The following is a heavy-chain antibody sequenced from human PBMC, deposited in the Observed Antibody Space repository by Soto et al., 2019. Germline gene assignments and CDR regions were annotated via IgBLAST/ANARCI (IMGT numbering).Heavy chain of an antibody. J-gene: IGHJ6*02. CDR1: GFSFRDYD. CDR2: LGAARDP. CDR3: ARAYLGRLPRRADYYYAMDV. Sequence: EVQLVESGGGSVQPGESLRLSCAASGFSFRDYDMHWVRQRKGKGLEWVSALGAARDPYYVSSVKGRFSVTRDNAQNSLFLQMNNLRVDDTAVYFCARAYLGRLPRRADYYYAMDVCGRGTTVTVSS. V-gene: IGHV3-13*05. D-gene: IGHD1-26*01.